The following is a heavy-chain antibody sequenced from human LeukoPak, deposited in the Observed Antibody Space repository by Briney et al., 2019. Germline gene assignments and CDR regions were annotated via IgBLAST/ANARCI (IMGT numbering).Heavy chain of an antibody. J-gene: IGHJ4*02. V-gene: IGHV1-2*02. Sequence: GASVKVSCKASGYTFTGYYMHWVRQAPGQGLEWMGWINPNSGGTNYAQKFQGRVTMTRDTSISTAYMELSRLRSDDTAVYYCARERRVFPFQQLGDYWGQGTLVTVSS. CDR1: GYTFTGYY. D-gene: IGHD6-13*01. CDR2: INPNSGGT. CDR3: ARERRVFPFQQLGDY.